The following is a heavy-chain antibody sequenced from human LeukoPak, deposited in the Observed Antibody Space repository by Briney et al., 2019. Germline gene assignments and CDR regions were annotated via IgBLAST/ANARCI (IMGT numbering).Heavy chain of an antibody. V-gene: IGHV4-59*08. CDR1: GASITTYY. CDR2: IHYSGST. CDR3: ARLDGNWNYFDY. D-gene: IGHD1-20*01. J-gene: IGHJ4*02. Sequence: SETLSLTCSVSGASITTYYWSWIRQPPGKGPEWIAYIHYSGSTSYNPSLKSRLTISLDTSKNQFSLKLSSVTAADTAVYHCARLDGNWNYFDYWGQGTLVTVSS.